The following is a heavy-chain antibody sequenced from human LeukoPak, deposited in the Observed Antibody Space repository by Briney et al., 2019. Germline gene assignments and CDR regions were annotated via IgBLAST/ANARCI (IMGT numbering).Heavy chain of an antibody. V-gene: IGHV3-23*01. D-gene: IGHD3-22*01. CDR3: AKARREYYYDSSGYGTREYYYYYGMDV. CDR1: GFTFSSYA. CDR2: ISGSGGST. J-gene: IGHJ6*02. Sequence: GGSLRLSCAASGFTFSSYAMSWVRQARGKGLEWVSAISGSGGSTYYADSVKGRFTISRDNSKNTLYLQMNSLRAEDTAVYYCAKARREYYYDSSGYGTREYYYYYGMDVWGQGTTVTVSS.